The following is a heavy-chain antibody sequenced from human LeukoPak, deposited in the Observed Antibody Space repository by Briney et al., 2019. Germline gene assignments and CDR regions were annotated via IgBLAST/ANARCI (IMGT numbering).Heavy chain of an antibody. CDR3: AKETGYSSGWYLDY. CDR1: GFTFSNYE. J-gene: IGHJ4*02. CDR2: ISGRGDVI. Sequence: GGSLRLSCAASGFTFSNYEMNWVRQAPGKGLEWVSYISGRGDVIYYADSVKGRFTISRDNAKNSLYLQMNSLRAEDTAVYYCAKETGYSSGWYLDYWGQGTLVTVSS. D-gene: IGHD6-19*01. V-gene: IGHV3-48*03.